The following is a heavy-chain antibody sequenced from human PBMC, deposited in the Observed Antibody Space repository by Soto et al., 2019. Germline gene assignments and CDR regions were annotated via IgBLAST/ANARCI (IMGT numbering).Heavy chain of an antibody. D-gene: IGHD6-6*01. Sequence: EVQLVESGGGLVQPGGSLRLSCAASGFVFSSHWIHWVRQAPGQGPVGVSRISTDGSFTSYADFVKGRFTISRDNAKHTLYLQMNSLRADDTAVYYCARPRSMSSSGFEMWGQGTMVTVSS. V-gene: IGHV3-74*01. J-gene: IGHJ3*02. CDR1: GFVFSSHW. CDR2: ISTDGSFT. CDR3: ARPRSMSSSGFEM.